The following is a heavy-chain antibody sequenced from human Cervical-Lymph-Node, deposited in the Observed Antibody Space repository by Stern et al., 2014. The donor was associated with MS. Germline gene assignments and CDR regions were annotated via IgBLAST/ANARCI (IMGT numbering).Heavy chain of an antibody. CDR3: RAGADAFDV. CDR1: GYTFTNYA. CDR2: IGTNLGNT. D-gene: IGHD6-13*01. Sequence: QVQLVQSGAEVKTPGASVKVSCKASGYTFTNYAISWVRQAPGQGLEWMGWIGTNLGNTNCAQRFQGRVTLATDTSTSTVYMELRSLRSDDTAMYYCRAGADAFDVWGQGTMVTVSS. V-gene: IGHV1-18*01. J-gene: IGHJ3*01.